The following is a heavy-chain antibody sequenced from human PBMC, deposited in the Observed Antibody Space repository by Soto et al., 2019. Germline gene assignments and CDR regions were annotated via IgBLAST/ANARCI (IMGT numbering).Heavy chain of an antibody. CDR3: SSMVRGSTVGYYYYMDA. V-gene: IGHV1-18*01. CDR1: GYTFTSHG. D-gene: IGHD3-10*01. Sequence: QVQLVQSGAEVKKPGASVKVSCKTSGYTFTSHGISWVRQAPGQGLEWMGWISPYDGDTNYAQKLQGRVSVTKDSSTRTAYRELRRLRSAATAVYYCSSMVRGSTVGYYYYMDAWCKGTMVTVSS. CDR2: ISPYDGDT. J-gene: IGHJ6*03.